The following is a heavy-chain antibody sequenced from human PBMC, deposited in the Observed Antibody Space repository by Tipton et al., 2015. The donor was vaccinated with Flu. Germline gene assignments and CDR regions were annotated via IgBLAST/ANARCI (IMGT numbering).Heavy chain of an antibody. Sequence: TLSLTCIVSGDSMSSTSYYWGWIRQPPGKGLEWIGSFYYTGDTFYRPSLRSRATISVDMSKKQFPLNLNSVTAADTAVYYCARLHSFYFYMDVWGKGTTVTVSS. CDR2: FYYTGDT. D-gene: IGHD4-11*01. V-gene: IGHV4-39*01. CDR1: GDSMSSTSYY. CDR3: ARLHSFYFYMDV. J-gene: IGHJ6*03.